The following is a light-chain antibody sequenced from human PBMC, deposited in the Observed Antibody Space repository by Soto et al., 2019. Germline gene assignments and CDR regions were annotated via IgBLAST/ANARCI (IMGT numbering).Light chain of an antibody. V-gene: IGKV1-39*01. Sequence: DIQMTQSPSSLSASVGDRVTITCRASQSISTYLNWYQQKPGKAPKALISAASSLQSGVPSNFSGSGSGTDFTLTISNLQPEDFATYYCQQSYRLPLTFGQGTTVDIK. CDR1: QSISTY. CDR3: QQSYRLPLT. CDR2: AAS. J-gene: IGKJ1*01.